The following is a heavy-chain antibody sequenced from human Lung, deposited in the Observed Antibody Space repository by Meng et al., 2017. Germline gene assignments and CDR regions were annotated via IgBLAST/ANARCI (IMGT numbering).Heavy chain of an antibody. Sequence: QVPLQQWGGGLLKPSEPLSLTCVVSGGSFSDYYWSWIRQPPGKGLEWIGEINHSGSTNYNPSLESRATISVDTSQNNLSLKLSSVTAADSAVYYCARGPTTMAHDFDYWGQGTLVTVSS. J-gene: IGHJ4*02. CDR1: GGSFSDYY. CDR3: ARGPTTMAHDFDY. CDR2: INHSGST. D-gene: IGHD4-11*01. V-gene: IGHV4-34*01.